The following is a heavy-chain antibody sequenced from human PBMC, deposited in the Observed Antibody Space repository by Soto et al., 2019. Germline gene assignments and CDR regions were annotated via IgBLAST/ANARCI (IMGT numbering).Heavy chain of an antibody. CDR2: ISYDGSNK. CDR1: GFTFSSYG. D-gene: IGHD3-3*01. J-gene: IGHJ6*02. CDR3: AIPSYYDFWSGYYTPGMDV. Sequence: GGSLRLSCAASGFTFSSYGMHWVRQAPGKGLEWVAVISYDGSNKYYADSVKGRFTISRDNSKNTLYLQMNSLRAEDMAVYYCAIPSYYDFWSGYYTPGMDVWGQGTTVTVSS. V-gene: IGHV3-30*03.